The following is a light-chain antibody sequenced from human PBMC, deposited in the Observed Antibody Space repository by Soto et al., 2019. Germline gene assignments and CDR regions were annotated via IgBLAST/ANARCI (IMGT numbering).Light chain of an antibody. CDR1: QSITSW. CDR2: KAS. Sequence: DIQMTQSPSTLSASVGDRVTITCRASQSITSWLAWYQQKPGKAPKLLIYKASTLESGVPPRFSGSGSGTEFTLTISSLQPDDFATYYCQHRDTFGQGTKV. J-gene: IGKJ1*01. V-gene: IGKV1-5*03. CDR3: QHRDT.